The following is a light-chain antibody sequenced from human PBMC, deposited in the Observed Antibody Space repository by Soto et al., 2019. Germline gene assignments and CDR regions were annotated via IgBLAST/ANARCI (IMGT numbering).Light chain of an antibody. Sequence: DIVMTQSPDSLAVSLGERATINCKSSQSVLYSSNNKNYLAWYQQKPGQPPKLLIYWASTRESGVPDRFSGSGSGTDFTLTISSLQAEDVAVYSCQQYYSAWYTFGQGTKLEIK. V-gene: IGKV4-1*01. J-gene: IGKJ2*01. CDR1: QSVLYSSNNKNY. CDR3: QQYYSAWYT. CDR2: WAS.